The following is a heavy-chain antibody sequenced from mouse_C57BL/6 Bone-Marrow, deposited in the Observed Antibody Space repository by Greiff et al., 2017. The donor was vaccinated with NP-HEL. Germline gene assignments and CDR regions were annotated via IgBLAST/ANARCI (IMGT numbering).Heavy chain of an antibody. CDR2: IYPGSGST. J-gene: IGHJ2*01. V-gene: IGHV1-55*01. CDR3: APIYYYGSSCPVYFDY. CDR1: GYTFTSYW. Sequence: VQLQQPGAELVKPGASVKMSCKASGYTFTSYWITWVKQRPGHGLEWIGDIYPGSGSTKYNEKFKSNATLTVDTSSSTAYMQLISLTSEDAAVYYFAPIYYYGSSCPVYFDYWGQGTTLTVSS. D-gene: IGHD1-1*01.